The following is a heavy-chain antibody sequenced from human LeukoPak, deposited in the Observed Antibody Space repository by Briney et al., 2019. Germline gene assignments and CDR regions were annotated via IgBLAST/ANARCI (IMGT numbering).Heavy chain of an antibody. Sequence: GVSLRLSCAASGFTFSSYWMHWVRHAPGKGLVWVSRINSDGSSTSYADSVKGRFTISRDNAKNTLYLQMNSLRAEDTAVYYCARDGTVVPAMDVWGKGTTVTVSS. D-gene: IGHD2-2*01. CDR1: GFTFSSYW. CDR2: INSDGSST. V-gene: IGHV3-74*01. J-gene: IGHJ6*03. CDR3: ARDGTVVPAMDV.